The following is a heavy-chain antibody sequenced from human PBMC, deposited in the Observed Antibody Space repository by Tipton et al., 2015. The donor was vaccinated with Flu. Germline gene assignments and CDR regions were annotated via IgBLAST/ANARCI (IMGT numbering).Heavy chain of an antibody. Sequence: TLSLTCAVYGGSFSGYYWSWIRQPPGKGLQWIGSFYSGGSTYYNPSLKSRVTISGDTSKNQFSLNLTSVTAADTAVFYCARAFGVVPFFDNWGQGTLVTVSS. V-gene: IGHV4-34*01. CDR2: FYSGGST. CDR1: GGSFSGYY. CDR3: ARAFGVVPFFDN. J-gene: IGHJ4*02. D-gene: IGHD3-3*01.